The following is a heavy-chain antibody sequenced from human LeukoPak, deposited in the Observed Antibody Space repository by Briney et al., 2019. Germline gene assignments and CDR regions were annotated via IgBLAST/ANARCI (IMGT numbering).Heavy chain of an antibody. J-gene: IGHJ4*02. Sequence: GGSLRLSCADSGITFSSYAMSWVRQAPGKGLEWVSGISISGGEIHYADSVRGRFTISRDNSKSTLSLQMNSLRAEDTAIYYCATYRQVLLPFESWGQGTLVTVSS. V-gene: IGHV3-23*01. CDR1: GITFSSYA. CDR2: ISISGGEI. CDR3: ATYRQVLLPFES. D-gene: IGHD2-8*02.